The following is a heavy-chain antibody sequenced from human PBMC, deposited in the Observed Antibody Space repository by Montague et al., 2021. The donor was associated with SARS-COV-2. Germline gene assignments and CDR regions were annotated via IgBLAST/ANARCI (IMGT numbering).Heavy chain of an antibody. CDR2: INWDGAT. Sequence: PALVKPTQTLTLTCTVSGFSLTTHGVRVTWIRQPPGGALEWLSPINWDGATHYKPSLKTRLTISHDTSKIQLLLTVTNVDPVDTATDYCARVECGTVYSPDCWGQGIKVTVSS. CDR3: ARVECGTVYSPDC. D-gene: IGHD2-15*01. J-gene: IGHJ4*02. CDR1: GFSLTTHGVR. V-gene: IGHV2-70*01.